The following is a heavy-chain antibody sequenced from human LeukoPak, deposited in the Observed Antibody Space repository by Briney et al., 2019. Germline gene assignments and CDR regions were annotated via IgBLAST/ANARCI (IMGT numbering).Heavy chain of an antibody. CDR3: ARELPGYFDWLLSRYYYYYMDV. V-gene: IGHV4-39*07. Sequence: PSETLSLTCTVSGGSISSYYWGWIRQPPGKGLEWIGSIYYSGSTYYNPSLKSRVTISVDTSKNQFSLKLSSVTAADTAVYYCARELPGYFDWLLSRYYYYYMDVWGKGTTVTVSS. CDR1: GGSISSYY. D-gene: IGHD3-9*01. CDR2: IYYSGST. J-gene: IGHJ6*03.